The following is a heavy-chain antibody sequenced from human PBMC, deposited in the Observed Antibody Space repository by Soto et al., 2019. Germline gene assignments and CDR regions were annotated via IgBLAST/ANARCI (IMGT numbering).Heavy chain of an antibody. CDR1: GFSLSTSGMC. D-gene: IGHD6-19*01. J-gene: IGHJ5*02. Sequence: GSGPTLVNPTQTLTLTCTFSGFSLSTSGMCVSWIRQPPGRALEWLALIDWDDDKYYSTSLKTRLTISKDTSKNQVVLTMTNMDPVDTATYYCARIRTFSSGWYGFDPWGQGTLVTVSS. CDR3: ARIRTFSSGWYGFDP. CDR2: IDWDDDK. V-gene: IGHV2-70*01.